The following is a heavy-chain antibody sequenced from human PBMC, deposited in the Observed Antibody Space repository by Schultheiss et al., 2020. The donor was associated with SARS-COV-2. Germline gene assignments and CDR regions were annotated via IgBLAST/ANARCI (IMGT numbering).Heavy chain of an antibody. J-gene: IGHJ4*02. CDR2: IKEDGTDK. V-gene: IGHV3-7*01. D-gene: IGHD6-19*01. Sequence: GESLKISCAASGFTFSSYWMSWVRQAPGKGLVWLANIKEDGTDKYYADSVKGRFTISRDNAKNSLYLQMNSLRAEDTAVYYCARPYSSGWYEWFDYWGQGTLVTVSS. CDR1: GFTFSSYW. CDR3: ARPYSSGWYEWFDY.